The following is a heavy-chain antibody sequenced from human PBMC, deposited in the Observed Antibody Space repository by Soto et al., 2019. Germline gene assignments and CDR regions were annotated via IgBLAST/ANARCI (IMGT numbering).Heavy chain of an antibody. D-gene: IGHD3-3*01. J-gene: IGHJ5*02. CDR1: GYTFTSYG. CDR3: ARNDYDFGSGPNWFDP. Sequence: QVQLVQSGAEVKKPGASVKVSCKASGYTFTSYGISWVRQAPGQGLEWMGWISAYNGNTNYAQKHQGRVTMTTDTSTSTAYMELRSLRSDDTAVYYCARNDYDFGSGPNWFDPWGQGTLVTVSS. V-gene: IGHV1-18*01. CDR2: ISAYNGNT.